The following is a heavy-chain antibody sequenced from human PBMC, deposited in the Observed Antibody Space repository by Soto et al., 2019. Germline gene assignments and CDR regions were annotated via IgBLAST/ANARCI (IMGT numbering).Heavy chain of an antibody. V-gene: IGHV4-59*08. D-gene: IGHD4-17*01. CDR2: IYYSGST. Sequence: PSETLSLTCTVSGGSISSYYWSWIRQPPGKGLEWIGYIYYSGSTNYNPSLKSRVTISVDTSKNQFSLKLSSVTAADTAVYYCASQTGRLRPSVYWGQGTLVTVSS. CDR3: ASQTGRLRPSVY. CDR1: GGSISSYY. J-gene: IGHJ4*02.